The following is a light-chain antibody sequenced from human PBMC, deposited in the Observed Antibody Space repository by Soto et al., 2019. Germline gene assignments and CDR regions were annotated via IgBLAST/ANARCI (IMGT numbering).Light chain of an antibody. J-gene: IGLJ1*01. V-gene: IGLV2-14*03. CDR2: DVS. CDR1: SSDVGGYKY. CDR3: SSYTSSGTRV. Sequence: QSALTQAASVSGSLGQSITISCTGTSSDVGGYKYVSWYQQHPGKAPKLMIYDVSNRPSGVSNRFSGSKSGNTASLTISGLQAEDEADYYCSSYTSSGTRVFGTGTKLTVL.